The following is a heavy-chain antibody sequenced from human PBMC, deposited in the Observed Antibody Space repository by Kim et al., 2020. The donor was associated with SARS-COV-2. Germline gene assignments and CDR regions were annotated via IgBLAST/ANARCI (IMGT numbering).Heavy chain of an antibody. J-gene: IGHJ3*02. CDR3: ATYPRTSGGWIALDI. CDR1: GGSISSSNYF. CDR2: IYYSGNT. Sequence: SETLSLTCTVSGGSISSSNYFWVWVRQTPGKGLEWIGSIYYSGNTYYNPSLKSRVTMSVDTSKNQFSLKLSFVTAADTAVYYCATYPRTSGGWIALDIWGQGTMVTVSS. V-gene: IGHV4-39*01. D-gene: IGHD2-2*01.